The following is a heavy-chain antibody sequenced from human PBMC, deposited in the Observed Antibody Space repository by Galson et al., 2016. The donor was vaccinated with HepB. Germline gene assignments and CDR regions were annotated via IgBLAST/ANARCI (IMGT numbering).Heavy chain of an antibody. CDR2: MNHRGTT. CDR1: GGSFNDYC. D-gene: IGHD3-10*01. V-gene: IGHV4-34*01. CDR3: ARGIKISMVRGELGHYGMDV. J-gene: IGHJ6*02. Sequence: SETLSLTCSVYGGSFNDYCWTWIRQSPGKGLEWIGEMNHRGTTNYNPSLKSRVTISVDTSKNQFSLKLRSVTAEDTAVYYCARGIKISMVRGELGHYGMDVWGQGTTVTVSS.